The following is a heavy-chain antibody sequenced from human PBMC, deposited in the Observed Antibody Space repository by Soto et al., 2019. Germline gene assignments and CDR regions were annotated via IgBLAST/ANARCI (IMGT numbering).Heavy chain of an antibody. CDR2: INPTGGYT. Sequence: QVQLVQSGAEVKKPGASVKVSCKTSGYDFFKYNMHWVRQAPGQGLEWMGVINPTGGYTRHAQQFQGGVINTRDTSSKIVYLELSGLTSADTAMYYCTRADSDVVILPDVRPLFDLWGQGALVTVSS. D-gene: IGHD2-21*02. CDR1: GYDFFKYN. CDR3: TRADSDVVILPDVRPLFDL. V-gene: IGHV1-46*01. J-gene: IGHJ4*02.